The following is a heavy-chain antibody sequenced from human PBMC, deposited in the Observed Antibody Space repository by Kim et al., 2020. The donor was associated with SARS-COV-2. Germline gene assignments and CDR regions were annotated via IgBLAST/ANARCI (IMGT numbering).Heavy chain of an antibody. CDR1: GGTFSSYA. V-gene: IGHV1-69*04. D-gene: IGHD3-3*01. J-gene: IGHJ5*02. Sequence: SVKVSCKASGGTFSSYAISWVRQAPGQGLEWMGRIIPILGIANYAQKFQGRVTITADKSTSTAYMELSSLRSEDKAVYYCASTDYDLRWFDPWGQGTLVTVSS. CDR3: ASTDYDLRWFDP. CDR2: IIPILGIA.